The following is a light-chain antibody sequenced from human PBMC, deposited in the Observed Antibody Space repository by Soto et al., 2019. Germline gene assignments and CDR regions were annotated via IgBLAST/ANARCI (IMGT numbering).Light chain of an antibody. CDR1: QSVVSSY. CDR2: GAS. V-gene: IGKV3-20*01. Sequence: EIVLTQSPGTLSLSPGEGATLSCRASQSVVSSYLAWYQQKPGQAPRLLIYGASSRATGIPDRFSGSGSGTGFTLTISRLEPEDFAVYYCQQYGPPRYTFGKGTKLEIK. CDR3: QQYGPPRYT. J-gene: IGKJ2*01.